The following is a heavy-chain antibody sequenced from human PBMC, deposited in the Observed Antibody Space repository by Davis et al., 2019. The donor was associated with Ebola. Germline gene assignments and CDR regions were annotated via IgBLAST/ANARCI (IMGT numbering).Heavy chain of an antibody. D-gene: IGHD3-3*01. Sequence: PSETLSLTCNVSGGAISSNYWNWIRQPPGKGLEWIGEINHSGSTNYNPSLKSRVTISVDTSKNQFSLKLSSVTAADTAVYYCARTITTIFGVVIADYYYYGMDVWGQGTTVTVSS. CDR1: GGAISSNY. J-gene: IGHJ6*02. V-gene: IGHV4-34*01. CDR3: ARTITTIFGVVIADYYYYGMDV. CDR2: INHSGST.